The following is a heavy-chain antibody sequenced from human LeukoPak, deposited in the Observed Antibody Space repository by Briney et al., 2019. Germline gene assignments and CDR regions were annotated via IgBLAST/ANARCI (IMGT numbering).Heavy chain of an antibody. CDR2: IRYDGSNK. CDR1: GFTFSSYG. V-gene: IGHV3-30*02. J-gene: IGHJ4*02. D-gene: IGHD3-10*01. Sequence: GGSLRLSCAASGFTFSSYGMHWVRQAPGKGLEWAAFIRYDGSNKYYADSVKGRFTISRDNSKNTLYLQMNSLRAEDTAVYYCAKEVWFGELLGLDYWGQGTLVTVSS. CDR3: AKEVWFGELLGLDY.